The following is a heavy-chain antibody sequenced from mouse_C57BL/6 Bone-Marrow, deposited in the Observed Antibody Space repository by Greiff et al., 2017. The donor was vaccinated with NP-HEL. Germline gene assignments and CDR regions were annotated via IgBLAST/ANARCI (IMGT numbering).Heavy chain of an antibody. CDR2: ISSGGSYT. D-gene: IGHD4-1*02. CDR1: GFTFSSYG. J-gene: IGHJ3*01. CDR3: ARPQLFAY. V-gene: IGHV5-6*01. Sequence: VMLVESGGDLVKPGGSLKLSCAASGFTFSSYGMSWVRQTPDKRLEWVATISSGGSYTYYPDSVKGRFTISRDNAKNTLYLQMSSLKSEDTAMYYCARPQLFAYWGQGTLVTVSA.